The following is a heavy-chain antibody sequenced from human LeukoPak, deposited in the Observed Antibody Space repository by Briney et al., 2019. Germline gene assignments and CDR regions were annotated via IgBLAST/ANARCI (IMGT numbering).Heavy chain of an antibody. CDR3: AKDRPRYGNFDY. CDR1: GFTFSSYG. Sequence: GGSLRLSCAASGFTFSSYGMYWVRQAPGKGLEWVAFTRYDGSNKYYADSVKGRFTISRDNSKNTLYLQMNSLRAEDTAVYYCAKDRPRYGNFDYWGQGTLVTVSS. D-gene: IGHD1-1*01. J-gene: IGHJ4*02. CDR2: TRYDGSNK. V-gene: IGHV3-30*02.